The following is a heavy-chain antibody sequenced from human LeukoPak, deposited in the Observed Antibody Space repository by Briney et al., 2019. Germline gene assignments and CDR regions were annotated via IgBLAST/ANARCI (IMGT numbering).Heavy chain of an antibody. Sequence: GASVKVSCKASGYTFTSYGISWVRQAPGQGLEWMGWISAYNGNTNYAQKLQGRVTMTTDTSTSTAYMELRSLRSDDTAVYYCARDPLQYSSSWYETITGFDPWGQGTLVTVSS. J-gene: IGHJ5*02. CDR3: ARDPLQYSSSWYETITGFDP. V-gene: IGHV1-18*01. CDR2: ISAYNGNT. CDR1: GYTFTSYG. D-gene: IGHD6-13*01.